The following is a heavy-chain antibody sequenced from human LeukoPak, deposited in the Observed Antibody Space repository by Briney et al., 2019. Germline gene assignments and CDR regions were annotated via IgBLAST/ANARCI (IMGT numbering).Heavy chain of an antibody. D-gene: IGHD6-19*01. CDR1: GGSISSYY. CDR3: ARRGGGWYSWFDP. CDR2: IYYSGST. Sequence: PSETLSLTCTVSGGSISSYYWSWNRQPPGKGLEWIGYIYYSGSTNYNPSLKSRVTISVDTSKNQFSLKLSSVTAADTAVYYCARRGGGWYSWFDPWGQGTLVTVSS. J-gene: IGHJ5*02. V-gene: IGHV4-59*08.